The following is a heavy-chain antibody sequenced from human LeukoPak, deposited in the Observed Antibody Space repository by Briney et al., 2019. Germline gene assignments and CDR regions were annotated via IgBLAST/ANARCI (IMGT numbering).Heavy chain of an antibody. CDR2: IIPIFGTT. CDR3: ARDAYFNSYYYMDV. J-gene: IGHJ6*03. Sequence: SVKVSCKASGGTFSSYAISWVRQAPGQGLEWMGGIIPIFGTTNYAQKFQGRVTITTDESTSTAYMELSSLRSEGTAVYYCARDAYFNSYYYMDVWGKGTTVTVSS. V-gene: IGHV1-69*05. D-gene: IGHD3-10*01. CDR1: GGTFSSYA.